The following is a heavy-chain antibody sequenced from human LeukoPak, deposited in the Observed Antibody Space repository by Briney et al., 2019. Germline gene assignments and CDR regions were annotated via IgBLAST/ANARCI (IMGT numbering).Heavy chain of an antibody. CDR1: GFIFSSYG. D-gene: IGHD3-10*01. CDR3: ATGYSRCYNDGVYYYYGMDV. CDR2: IWDDGSKR. J-gene: IGHJ6*02. Sequence: GGSLRLSCAASGFIFSSYGMHWVRQAPGKGLEWLAVIWDDGSKRYYADSVKGRLTISRDNTKNTLYLQMNSLRGEDTAVSYDATGYSRCYNDGVYYYYGMDVWGQGTTVTVSS. V-gene: IGHV3-33*01.